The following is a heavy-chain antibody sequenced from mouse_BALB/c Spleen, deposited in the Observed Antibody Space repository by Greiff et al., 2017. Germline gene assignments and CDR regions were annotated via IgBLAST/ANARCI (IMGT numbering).Heavy chain of an antibody. CDR3: TRWSCDGYYAMDY. D-gene: IGHD2-3*01. CDR1: GYTFTSYY. J-gene: IGHJ4*01. CDR2: INPSNGGT. V-gene: IGHV1S81*02. Sequence: QVHVKQSGAELVKPGASVKLSCKASGYTFTSYYMYWVKQRPGQGLEWIGGINPSNGGTNFNEKFKSKATLTVDKSSSTAYMQLSSLTSEDSAVYYCTRWSCDGYYAMDYWGQGTSVTVSS.